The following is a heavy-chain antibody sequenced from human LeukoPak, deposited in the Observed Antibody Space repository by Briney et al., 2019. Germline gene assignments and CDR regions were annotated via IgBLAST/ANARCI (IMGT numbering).Heavy chain of an antibody. CDR2: ISYDGSNK. CDR1: GFTFGSYA. CDR3: AKGVAGTRDAFDI. V-gene: IGHV3-30-3*01. J-gene: IGHJ3*02. D-gene: IGHD6-19*01. Sequence: GRSLRLSCAASGFTFGSYAMHWVRQAPGKGLEWVAVISYDGSNKYYADSVKGRFTISRDNSKNTLYLQMNSLRAEDTAVYYCAKGVAGTRDAFDIWGQGTMVTVSS.